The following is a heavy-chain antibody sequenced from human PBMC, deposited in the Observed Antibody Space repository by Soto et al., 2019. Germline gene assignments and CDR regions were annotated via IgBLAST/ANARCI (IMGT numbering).Heavy chain of an antibody. CDR2: INSDGSST. CDR1: GFTFSSYW. D-gene: IGHD6-13*01. J-gene: IGHJ6*02. Sequence: EVQLVESGGGLVQPGGSLRLSCAASGFTFSSYWMHWVRQAPGKGLVWVSRINSDGSSTSYADSVKGRFTISRDNAKNTLCLQMNSLRAEDTAVYYCASGGPGIAAAGTRGGPYYYYYGMDVWGQGTTVTVSS. V-gene: IGHV3-74*01. CDR3: ASGGPGIAAAGTRGGPYYYYYGMDV.